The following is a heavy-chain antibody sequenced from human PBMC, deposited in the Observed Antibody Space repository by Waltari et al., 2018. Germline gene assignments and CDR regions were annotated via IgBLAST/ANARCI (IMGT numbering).Heavy chain of an antibody. J-gene: IGHJ6*03. D-gene: IGHD4-17*01. CDR1: GFTFSSYA. CDR3: AKGSGPYGESSYYMDV. V-gene: IGHV3-23*03. Sequence: EVQLLESGGGLVQPGGSLRLSWAASGFTFSSYAMSWVRQAPGKGLEWVSVIYSGGSSTYYADSGKGRFTISRDNSKNTLYLQINSLGAEDTAVYYCAKGSGPYGESSYYMDVWGKGTTVTVSS. CDR2: IYSGGSST.